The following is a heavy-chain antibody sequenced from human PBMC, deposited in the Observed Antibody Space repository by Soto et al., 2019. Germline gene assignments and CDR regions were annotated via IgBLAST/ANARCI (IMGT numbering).Heavy chain of an antibody. D-gene: IGHD4-4*01. CDR2: IRSKANSYAT. CDR1: GFTFSGSA. Sequence: HPGGSLRLSXAASGFTFSGSAMHWVRQASGKGLEWVGRIRSKANSYATAYAASVKGRFTISRDDSKNTAYLQMNSLKTEDTAVYYCTRLSPSLHPNYYYYGMDVWGQGTTVTVSS. V-gene: IGHV3-73*01. CDR3: TRLSPSLHPNYYYYGMDV. J-gene: IGHJ6*02.